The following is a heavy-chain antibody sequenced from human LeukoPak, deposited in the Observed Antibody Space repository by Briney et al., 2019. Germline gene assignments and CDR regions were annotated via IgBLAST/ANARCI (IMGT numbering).Heavy chain of an antibody. CDR3: AGEYSSAEQFDY. CDR2: IIPILGIA. D-gene: IGHD6-19*01. J-gene: IGHJ4*02. Sequence: ASVKVSCKASGGAFSSYAISWVRQAPGQGLEWMGRIIPILGIANYAQKFQGRVTITADKSTSTAYMELSSLRSEDTAVYYCAGEYSSAEQFDYWGQGTLVTVSS. V-gene: IGHV1-69*04. CDR1: GGAFSSYA.